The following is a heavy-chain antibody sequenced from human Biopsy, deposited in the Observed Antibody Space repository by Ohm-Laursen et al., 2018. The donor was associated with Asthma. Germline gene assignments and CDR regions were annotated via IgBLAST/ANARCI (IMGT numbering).Heavy chain of an antibody. D-gene: IGHD3-3*01. V-gene: IGHV3-21*01. CDR3: ARVDTIFGVVIPIYYYYGMDV. Sequence: SLRLSCAASGFTFDDYAMHWVRQAPGKGLEWVSSISSSSSYIYYADSVKGRFTISRDNAKNSLYLQMNSLRAEDTAVYYCARVDTIFGVVIPIYYYYGMDVWSQGTTVTVSS. CDR1: GFTFDDYA. CDR2: ISSSSSYI. J-gene: IGHJ6*02.